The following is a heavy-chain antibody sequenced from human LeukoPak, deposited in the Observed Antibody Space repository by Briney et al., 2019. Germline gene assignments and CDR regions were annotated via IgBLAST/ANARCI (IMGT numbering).Heavy chain of an antibody. Sequence: PGGSLRLSCAASGFTFSTYTMNWVRQAPGKGLEWVSAISGSGGSTYYADSVKGRFTISRDNSKNTLYLQMNSLRAEDTAVYYCAKAIDISGWPWGQGTLVTVSS. CDR1: GFTFSTYT. J-gene: IGHJ4*02. CDR3: AKAIDISGWP. V-gene: IGHV3-23*01. CDR2: ISGSGGST. D-gene: IGHD6-19*01.